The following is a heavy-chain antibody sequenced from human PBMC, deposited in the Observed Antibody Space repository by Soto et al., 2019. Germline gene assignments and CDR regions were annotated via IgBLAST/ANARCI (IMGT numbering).Heavy chain of an antibody. CDR2: ISGSGDNT. CDR1: GFTFSNYA. V-gene: IGHV3-23*01. CDR3: AKSSWFKQEVDV. Sequence: GGSLRLSCAASGFTFSNYAMTWVRQAPGKGLEWVSTISGSGDNTYYADSVRGRFTISRDNSKNTLYLQMNSLRADDTAVYYCAKSSWFKQEVDVWGQGTTVTVSS. D-gene: IGHD3-10*01. J-gene: IGHJ6*02.